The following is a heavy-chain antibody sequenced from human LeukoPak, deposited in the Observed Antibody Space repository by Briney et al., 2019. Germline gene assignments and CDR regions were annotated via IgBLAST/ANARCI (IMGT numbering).Heavy chain of an antibody. CDR2: INFSGAT. D-gene: IGHD2-2*01. V-gene: IGHV4-39*01. J-gene: IGHJ5*02. CDR1: GDSITSNSYY. CDR3: ARQNIYCSRTSCYEVDWFDP. Sequence: SETLSLTCTVSGDSITSNSYYWGWIRQPPGKRLEWIGLINFSGATYYNPSLKSRSSISVDTSKNQFSLKLSSVTAADTAVYYCARQNIYCSRTSCYEVDWFDPWGQGTLVTVSS.